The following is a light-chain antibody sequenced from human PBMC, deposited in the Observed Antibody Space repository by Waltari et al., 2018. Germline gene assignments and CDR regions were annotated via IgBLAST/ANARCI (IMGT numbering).Light chain of an antibody. CDR2: DTS. Sequence: EIVLTQSPATLSVSPGERATLSCRASESVFGYLAWYQQKPGQAPSLRIFDTSKRAPGIPARFSGSGYGTDFTLTINSLETEDFALYYCQQRSIWPLTFGGGTKV. CDR3: QQRSIWPLT. V-gene: IGKV3-11*01. CDR1: ESVFGY. J-gene: IGKJ4*01.